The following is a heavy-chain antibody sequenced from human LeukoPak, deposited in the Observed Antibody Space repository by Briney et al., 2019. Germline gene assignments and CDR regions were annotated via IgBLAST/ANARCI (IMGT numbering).Heavy chain of an antibody. CDR2: MYHSGST. V-gene: IGHV4-30-2*01. Sequence: SQTLSLTCAVSGGSISSGGYSWSWIRQPPGKGLEWIGYMYHSGSTYYNPSLKSRVTISVDRSKNQFSLKLSSVTAADTAVYYCARGAYDILTGYYRGMPVGYFDYWGQGTLVTVFS. J-gene: IGHJ4*02. CDR3: ARGAYDILTGYYRGMPVGYFDY. CDR1: GGSISSGGYS. D-gene: IGHD3-9*01.